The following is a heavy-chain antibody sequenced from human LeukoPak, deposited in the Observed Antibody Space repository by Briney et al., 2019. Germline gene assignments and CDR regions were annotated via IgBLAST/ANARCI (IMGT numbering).Heavy chain of an antibody. CDR3: ARVLHAPYLIDS. J-gene: IGHJ5*01. Sequence: PSETLSLTCTVSDSSITSTYYWAWFRQPPGEGLEWIATVFRLQTVRTFNNPSLEPRVTMSLDPSQNQFSLNLTSVTAADTALYFCARVLHAPYLIDSWGQGTLVTVSS. CDR2: VFRLQTVRT. CDR1: DSSITSTYY. D-gene: IGHD2-8*01. V-gene: IGHV4-38-2*02.